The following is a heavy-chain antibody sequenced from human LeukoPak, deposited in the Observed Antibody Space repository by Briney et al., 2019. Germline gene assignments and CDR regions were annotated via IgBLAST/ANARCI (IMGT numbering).Heavy chain of an antibody. Sequence: GSSVKVSCKASGGTFSSYAISWVRQAPGQGLEWMGRIIPILGIANYAQKFQGRVTITADKSTSTAYMELSSLRSEDTAVYYCARVSNFWSGYPPRYYYYGMDVWGQGTTVTVSS. D-gene: IGHD3-3*01. CDR3: ARVSNFWSGYPPRYYYYGMDV. CDR2: IIPILGIA. V-gene: IGHV1-69*04. CDR1: GGTFSSYA. J-gene: IGHJ6*02.